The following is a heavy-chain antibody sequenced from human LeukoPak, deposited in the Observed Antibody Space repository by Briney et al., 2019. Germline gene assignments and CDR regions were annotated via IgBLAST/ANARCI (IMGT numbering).Heavy chain of an antibody. CDR2: MNPNSGNT. J-gene: IGHJ4*02. CDR1: GYTFTSYV. CDR3: ARREYGSGSYHLVY. D-gene: IGHD3-10*01. V-gene: IGHV1-8*01. Sequence: ASVKVSCKASGYTFTSYVINWVRQATGQGLEWMGWMNPNSGNTGYAQKFQGRVTMTTNTSISTAYMELSSLRSEDTAVYYCARREYGSGSYHLVYWGQGTLVTVSS.